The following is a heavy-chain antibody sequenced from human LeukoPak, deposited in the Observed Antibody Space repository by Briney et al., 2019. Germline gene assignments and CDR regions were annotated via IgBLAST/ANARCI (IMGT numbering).Heavy chain of an antibody. CDR3: AGPNANARFAY. CDR2: IYYSGDT. V-gene: IGHV4-39*01. Sequence: PSETLSLTCTVSGGSASSTNLYWGWIRQPPGKGLEWLGCIYYSGDTSYNPSRKNRVTISVKTCKNQISLRLSSLTAADTAVYYCAGPNANARFAYWGQGALVTVSS. CDR1: GGSASSTNLY. J-gene: IGHJ4*02. D-gene: IGHD2-2*01.